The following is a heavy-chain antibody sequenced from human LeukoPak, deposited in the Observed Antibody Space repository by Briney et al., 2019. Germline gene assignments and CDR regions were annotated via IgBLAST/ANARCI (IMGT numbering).Heavy chain of an antibody. J-gene: IGHJ3*02. CDR3: ARGSDADYGDYGDAFDI. CDR2: MNPNSGNT. CDR1: GYTFTSYD. Sequence: VASAKVSCKASGYTFTSYDTNWVRQATGQGLEWMGWMNPNSGNTGYAQKFQGRVTMTRNTSISTAYMELSSLRSEDTAVYYCARGSDADYGDYGDAFDIWGQGTMVTVSS. V-gene: IGHV1-8*01. D-gene: IGHD4-17*01.